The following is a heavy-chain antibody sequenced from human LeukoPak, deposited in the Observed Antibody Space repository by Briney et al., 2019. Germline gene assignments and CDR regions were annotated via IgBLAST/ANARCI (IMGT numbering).Heavy chain of an antibody. V-gene: IGHV3-30*02. J-gene: IGHJ4*02. Sequence: GGSLRLSCAASGFTFSSYGMHWVRQAPGKGLEWVAFIRYDGSNKYYADSVKGRFTISRDNSKNTLYLQMNSLRAEDTAVYYCASTRAPKGSWTFDYWGQGTLVTVSS. D-gene: IGHD1-26*01. CDR3: ASTRAPKGSWTFDY. CDR1: GFTFSSYG. CDR2: IRYDGSNK.